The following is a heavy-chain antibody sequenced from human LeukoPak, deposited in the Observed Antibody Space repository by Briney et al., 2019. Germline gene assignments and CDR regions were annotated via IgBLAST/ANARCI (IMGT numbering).Heavy chain of an antibody. J-gene: IGHJ3*02. CDR3: ARATLSITIFDTAFDI. D-gene: IGHD3-9*01. CDR1: GFTFNNYW. Sequence: GGSLRLSCAASGFTFNNYWMSWVRQAPGKGLEWVSVIFSGGTTYYADSVKGRFTISRDNSKNTLYLQMNRLRVEDTAVYYCARATLSITIFDTAFDIWGQGTMVTVSS. V-gene: IGHV3-53*01. CDR2: IFSGGTT.